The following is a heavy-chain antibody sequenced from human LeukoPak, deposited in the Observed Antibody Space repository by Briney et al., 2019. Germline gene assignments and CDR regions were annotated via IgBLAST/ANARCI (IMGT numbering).Heavy chain of an antibody. D-gene: IGHD3-3*01. J-gene: IGHJ3*02. CDR2: IRYDGSNK. Sequence: GGSLRLSCAASGFTFSSYGMHWVRQAPGKGLEWVAFIRYDGSNKYYADSVKGQFTISRDNSKNTLYLQMNSLRAEDTAVYYCAKVGSITIFGVVMGDAFDIWGQGTMVTVSS. CDR1: GFTFSSYG. CDR3: AKVGSITIFGVVMGDAFDI. V-gene: IGHV3-30*02.